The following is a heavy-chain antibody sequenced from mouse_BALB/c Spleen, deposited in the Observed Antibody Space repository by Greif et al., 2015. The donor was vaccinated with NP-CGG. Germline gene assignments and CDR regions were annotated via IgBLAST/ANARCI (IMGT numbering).Heavy chain of an antibody. CDR1: GYTFSSYW. CDR2: ILPGSGST. Sequence: VQLQQSGAELMKPGASVKISCKATGYTFSSYWIEWVKQRPGHGLEWIGEILPGSGSTNYNEKFKGKATFTADTSSNTAYMQLSSLTSEDSAVYYCARRAYGSSSYWYFDVWGAGTTVTVSS. CDR3: ARRAYGSSSYWYFDV. V-gene: IGHV1-9*01. D-gene: IGHD1-1*01. J-gene: IGHJ1*01.